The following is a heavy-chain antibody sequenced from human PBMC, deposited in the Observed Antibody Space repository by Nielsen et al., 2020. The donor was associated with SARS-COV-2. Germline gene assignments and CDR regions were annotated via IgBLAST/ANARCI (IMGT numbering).Heavy chain of an antibody. CDR2: IKQDGSEK. Sequence: GESLKISCAASGFTFSSYWMSWVRQAPGKGLEWVANIKQDGSEKYYVDSVMGRFTISRDNAKNSLYLQMNSLRAEDTAVYYCARESRIQLWLPFDYWGQGTLVTVSS. CDR1: GFTFSSYW. CDR3: ARESRIQLWLPFDY. D-gene: IGHD5-18*01. V-gene: IGHV3-7*01. J-gene: IGHJ4*02.